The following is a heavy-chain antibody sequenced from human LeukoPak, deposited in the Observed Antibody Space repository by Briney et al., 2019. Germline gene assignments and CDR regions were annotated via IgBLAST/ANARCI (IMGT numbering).Heavy chain of an antibody. Sequence: GGSLRLSCAGSGFTFSNYWMTWLRQAPGRGLEWVANIRQDGGTKYYVDSVKGRFTISRDNAMNSLYLQMNSLRAEDTAVYYCARDQAPSFSGGHYDAFDIWGQGTVVTVSS. CDR3: ARDQAPSFSGGHYDAFDI. CDR1: GFTFSNYW. V-gene: IGHV3-7*01. D-gene: IGHD1-26*01. CDR2: IRQDGGTK. J-gene: IGHJ3*02.